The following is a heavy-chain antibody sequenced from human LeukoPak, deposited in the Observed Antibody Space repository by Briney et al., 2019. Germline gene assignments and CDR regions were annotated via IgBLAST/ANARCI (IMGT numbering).Heavy chain of an antibody. CDR3: ARDLSERYSTDY. J-gene: IGHJ4*02. CDR1: GFTFNKYA. CDR2: ISYDGFTK. Sequence: GGSLRLSCAVSGFTFNKYAIHWVRQAPGKGLEWVAFISYDGFTKYYADSVKGRFTISRDNSQNTLDLQMNSLRAEDTAVYYCARDLSERYSTDYWGQGTLVTVSS. V-gene: IGHV3-30-3*01. D-gene: IGHD1-26*01.